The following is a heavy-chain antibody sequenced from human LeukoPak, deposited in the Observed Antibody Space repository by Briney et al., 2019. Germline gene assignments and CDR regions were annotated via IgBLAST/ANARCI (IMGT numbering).Heavy chain of an antibody. CDR1: GGTFSSYA. J-gene: IGHJ4*02. Sequence: SVKVSCKASGGTFSSYAISWVRQAPGQGLEWMGGIIPIFGTASYAQKFQGRVTITADESTSTAYMELSSLRSEDTAVYYCAREVNPRYDILTGYPLDYWGQGTLVTVSS. CDR3: AREVNPRYDILTGYPLDY. V-gene: IGHV1-69*01. D-gene: IGHD3-9*01. CDR2: IIPIFGTA.